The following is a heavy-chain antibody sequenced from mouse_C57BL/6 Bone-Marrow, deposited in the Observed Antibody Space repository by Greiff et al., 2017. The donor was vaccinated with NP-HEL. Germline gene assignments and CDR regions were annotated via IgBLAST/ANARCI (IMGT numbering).Heavy chain of an antibody. Sequence: QVHVKQSGPGLVQPSQSLSITCTVSGFSLTSYGVHWVRQSPGKGLEWLGVIWSGGSTDYNAAFISRLSISKDNSKSQVFFKMNSLQADDTAIYYCARRNDGYFLDYWGQGTTLTVSS. CDR2: IWSGGST. CDR3: ARRNDGYFLDY. V-gene: IGHV2-2*01. J-gene: IGHJ2*01. D-gene: IGHD2-3*01. CDR1: GFSLTSYG.